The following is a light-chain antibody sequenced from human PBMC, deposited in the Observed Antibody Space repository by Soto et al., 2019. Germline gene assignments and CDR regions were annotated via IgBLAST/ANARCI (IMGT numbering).Light chain of an antibody. Sequence: EIVLTQSPGTLSLSPGERATLSCRASHSVTSDYLAWFQHKPGQPPRLVIYHASTKATGTPARFSGRGSGTDFTLTISSLEPEDFGMYYCQQYGSAPRSFGQGTKVEI. V-gene: IGKV3-20*01. CDR3: QQYGSAPRS. CDR1: HSVTSDY. J-gene: IGKJ1*01. CDR2: HAS.